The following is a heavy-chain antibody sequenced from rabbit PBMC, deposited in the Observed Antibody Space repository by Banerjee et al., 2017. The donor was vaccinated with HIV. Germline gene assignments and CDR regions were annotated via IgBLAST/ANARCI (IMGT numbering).Heavy chain of an antibody. CDR2: IYTGSSGST. Sequence: QSLEESGGDLVKPEGSLTLTCKASGIDFNSDYYMCWVRQAPGKGLEWIACIYTGSSGSTYYASWAKGRFTISKPSSTTVTLQMTSLTAADTATYFCARSVYSASYVGAFILWGQGTLVPVS. D-gene: IGHD4-2*01. J-gene: IGHJ4*01. CDR3: ARSVYSASYVGAFIL. V-gene: IGHV1S40*01. CDR1: GIDFNSDYY.